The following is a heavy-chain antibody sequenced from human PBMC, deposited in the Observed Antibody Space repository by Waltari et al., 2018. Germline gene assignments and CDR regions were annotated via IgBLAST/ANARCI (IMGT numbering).Heavy chain of an antibody. CDR1: GFGFSVYA. CDR3: TKDDRSAWYIGFFDS. Sequence: DVQILESGGGLVQPGGSLTLSCTAAGFGFSVYALPWVRHTPGKGLEWVAAISGTGSGKFYAASVKGRFILSRDNSKNTVSLQMNDLRAEDTGIYYCTKDDRSAWYIGFFDSWGQGTMVSVSS. D-gene: IGHD6-19*01. V-gene: IGHV3-23*01. CDR2: ISGTGSGK. J-gene: IGHJ3*01.